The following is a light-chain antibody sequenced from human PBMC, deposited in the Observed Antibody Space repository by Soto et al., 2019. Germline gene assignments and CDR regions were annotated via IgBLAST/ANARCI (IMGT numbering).Light chain of an antibody. Sequence: QSALTQPASVSGSPGQSIIISCTGTSSDVGSYNLVSWYQQHPGKAPKLMIYEGSKWPSGVSNRFSGSKSGNTASLTISGLQAEDEADYYCCSYAGSSTLVVFGGGTKVTVL. CDR2: EGS. J-gene: IGLJ2*01. V-gene: IGLV2-23*01. CDR1: SSDVGSYNL. CDR3: CSYAGSSTLVV.